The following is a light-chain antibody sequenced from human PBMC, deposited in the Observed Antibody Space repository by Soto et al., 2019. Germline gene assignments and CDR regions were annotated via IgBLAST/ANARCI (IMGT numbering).Light chain of an antibody. V-gene: IGKV3-20*01. J-gene: IGKJ2*01. Sequence: EIVLTQSPGTLSLSPGERATLSCRASQSVSSGYLAWYQQKPGQTPRLLIYGASSRATGSPDRFSGSGSGTDFTLTISRLEPEDFAVYYCQQFGNSPHTFGQGTKLDIK. CDR3: QQFGNSPHT. CDR2: GAS. CDR1: QSVSSGY.